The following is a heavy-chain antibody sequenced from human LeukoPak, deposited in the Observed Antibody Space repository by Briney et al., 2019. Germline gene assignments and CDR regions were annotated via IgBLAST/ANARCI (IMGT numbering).Heavy chain of an antibody. D-gene: IGHD3-16*02. J-gene: IGHJ4*02. CDR1: GFTFSNYN. V-gene: IGHV3-21*01. CDR3: ARHRTASDY. Sequence: GGSLRLSCAASGFTFSNYNMNWVRQAPGKGLEWVSSISGTSSYIYYADSVKGRFTISRDNAKGSLYLQMNSLRAEDTALYYCARHRTASDYWGQGTLVTVSS. CDR2: ISGTSSYI.